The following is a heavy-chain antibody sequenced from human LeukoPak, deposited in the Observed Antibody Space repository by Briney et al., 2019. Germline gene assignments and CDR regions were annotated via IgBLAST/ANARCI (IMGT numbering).Heavy chain of an antibody. D-gene: IGHD2-2*01. CDR3: ARGGTRYCASTSCSDYYYYGVDV. CDR2: MNPNSANT. J-gene: IGHJ6*02. V-gene: IGHV1-8*01. Sequence: GASVKVSCKASGYTFINYDINWVRQAYGQGLEWMGWMNPNSANTGYVQKFQGRVTMTTNTSINTAYMELSSLRSEDTALYYCARGGTRYCASTSCSDYYYYGVDVWGQGTTVTVSS. CDR1: GYTFINYD.